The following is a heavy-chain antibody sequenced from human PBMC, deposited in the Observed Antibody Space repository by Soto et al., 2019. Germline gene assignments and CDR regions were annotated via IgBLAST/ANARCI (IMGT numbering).Heavy chain of an antibody. CDR3: ARGGVGYCRGGSCYYYYYGMDV. CDR2: ISAYNGNT. J-gene: IGHJ6*02. CDR1: GYTFTSYG. D-gene: IGHD2-15*01. V-gene: IGHV1-18*01. Sequence: ASVKVSCKASGYTFTSYGISWVRQAPGQGLEWVGWISAYNGNTNYAQKLQGRVTMTTDTSTSTAYMELRSLRSDDTAVYYCARGGVGYCRGGSCYYYYYGMDVWGQGTTVTVAS.